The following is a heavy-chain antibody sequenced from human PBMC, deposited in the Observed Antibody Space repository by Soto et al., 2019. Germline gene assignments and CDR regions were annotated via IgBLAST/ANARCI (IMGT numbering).Heavy chain of an antibody. D-gene: IGHD3-9*01. CDR1: GGSFSGYY. CDR2: INDRGSI. CDR3: ARESHDILTGPPWVWYFDL. V-gene: IGHV4-34*01. Sequence: QVQLQQWGAGPLRPLETLSLTCGVSGGSFSGYYGAWIRQSPGKGLEWIGEINDRGSINYNPSLKSRVSISVDTSKNHYSLHLRSVTAADTAVYYCARESHDILTGPPWVWYFDLWGRGTLVTVSS. J-gene: IGHJ2*01.